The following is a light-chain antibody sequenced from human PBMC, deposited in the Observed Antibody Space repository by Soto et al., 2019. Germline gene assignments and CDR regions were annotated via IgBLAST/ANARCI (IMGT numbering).Light chain of an antibody. CDR3: QQYNSYS. V-gene: IGKV1-5*01. Sequence: IHMTQSPSSVSASVGHRVTLTCRASQGISNWLAWYQKKPGTAPKVLIYHASNLQSGVPSRFSFSGSGTEFTLTISSLQPDDFATYYCQQYNSYSFGQGTKVDIK. CDR1: QGISNW. CDR2: HAS. J-gene: IGKJ1*01.